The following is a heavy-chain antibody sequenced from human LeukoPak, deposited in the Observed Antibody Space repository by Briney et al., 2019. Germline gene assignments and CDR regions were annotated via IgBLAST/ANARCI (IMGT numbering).Heavy chain of an antibody. V-gene: IGHV3-21*04. D-gene: IGHD5-18*01. Sequence: PGGSLRLSCAASGFTFSSYSMNWVRQAPGKGLEWVSSISSSSSYIYYADSVKGRFTISRDNAKNSLYLQMNSLRAEDTAVYYCAKSHRAAMVIGYWGQGTLVTVSS. CDR2: ISSSSSYI. CDR1: GFTFSSYS. CDR3: AKSHRAAMVIGY. J-gene: IGHJ4*02.